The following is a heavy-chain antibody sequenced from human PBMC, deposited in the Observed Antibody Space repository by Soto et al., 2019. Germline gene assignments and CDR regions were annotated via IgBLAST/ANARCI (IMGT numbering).Heavy chain of an antibody. CDR2: ISSTTNYI. CDR3: ARESEDPTSNFDY. V-gene: IGHV3-21*06. J-gene: IGHJ4*02. CDR1: GFTFTRYS. Sequence: PXGSLQLSCAASGFTFTRYSMNWVRQAPGKGLEWVSSISSTTNYIYYGDSMKGRFTISRDNAKNSLYLEMNSLRAEDTAVYYCARESEDPTSNFDYWGQGTLVTVS.